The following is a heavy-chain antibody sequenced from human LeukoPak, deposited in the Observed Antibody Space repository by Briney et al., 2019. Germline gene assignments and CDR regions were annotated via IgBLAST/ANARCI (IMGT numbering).Heavy chain of an antibody. J-gene: IGHJ4*02. D-gene: IGHD6-19*01. CDR3: ATPIAVAGIFDY. CDR1: GFTFSNYG. CDR2: ISYDGSNK. V-gene: IGHV3-30*03. Sequence: TGGSLRLSCAASGFTFSNYGMHWVRQAPGKGLEWVAVISYDGSNKYYADSVKGRFTISRDNSKNTLHLQMNSLRAEDTAVYYCATPIAVAGIFDYWGQGTLVTVSS.